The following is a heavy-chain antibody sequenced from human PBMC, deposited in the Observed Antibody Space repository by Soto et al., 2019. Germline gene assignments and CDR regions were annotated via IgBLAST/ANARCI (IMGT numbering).Heavy chain of an antibody. CDR2: ISAGDRTT. V-gene: IGHV1-18*04. Sequence: QITLLQSGSQVRRPGAAVRISCQASGFDFTNYGFNWVRQTPGQGLQWVGWISAGDRTTQSAQTFLGRMTLTLDVSTTTVFLDLRSLRPDDTAMYYCARDLFTLPSICSGPDCYVKPLLYWGQGSLVTVSS. D-gene: IGHD2-21*01. CDR3: ARDLFTLPSICSGPDCYVKPLLY. CDR1: GFDFTNYG. J-gene: IGHJ1*01.